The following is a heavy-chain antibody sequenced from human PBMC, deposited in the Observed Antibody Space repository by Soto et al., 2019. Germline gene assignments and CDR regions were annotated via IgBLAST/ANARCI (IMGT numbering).Heavy chain of an antibody. CDR2: IYYSGST. CDR3: ARASYYSDSFGYFLDS. V-gene: IGHV4-59*01. CDR1: GGSISPYY. Sequence: PSETLSLTCTVSGGSISPYYWSWIRQTPGKGLEWIAYIYYSGSTNYNPSLKSRVTISVDTSKNQCSLKLSSVTAADTAVYYCARASYYSDSFGYFLDSWGQRTLVTVSS. D-gene: IGHD3-22*01. J-gene: IGHJ4*02.